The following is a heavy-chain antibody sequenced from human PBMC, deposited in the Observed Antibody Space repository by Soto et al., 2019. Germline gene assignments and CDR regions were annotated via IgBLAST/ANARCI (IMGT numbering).Heavy chain of an antibody. CDR3: ARDLGYYDSSGYLDY. D-gene: IGHD3-22*01. CDR2: ISSSGDIL. Sequence: QVQLVESGGGLVKPGGSLRVSCAASGFTFSDYYMSWIRQAPGKGLEWVSYISSSGDILYYADSMKGRFTISRDNAKNSLYLQMNNLRAEDTAVYYCARDLGYYDSSGYLDYWGQGTLVTVSS. V-gene: IGHV3-11*01. CDR1: GFTFSDYY. J-gene: IGHJ4*02.